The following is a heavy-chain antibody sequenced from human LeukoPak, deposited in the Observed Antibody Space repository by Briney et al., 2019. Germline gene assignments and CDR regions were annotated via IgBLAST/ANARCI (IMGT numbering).Heavy chain of an antibody. D-gene: IGHD3-10*01. CDR2: ISAYNGNT. CDR3: ARDYRDVLLWFGELSK. CDR1: GYTFTSYG. J-gene: IGHJ4*02. Sequence: GASVKVSCKASGYTFTSYGISWVRQAPGQGLEWMGWISAYNGNTNYAQKLQGRVTMTTDTSTSTAYIELRSLRSDDTAVYYCARDYRDVLLWFGELSKWGQGTLVTVSS. V-gene: IGHV1-18*01.